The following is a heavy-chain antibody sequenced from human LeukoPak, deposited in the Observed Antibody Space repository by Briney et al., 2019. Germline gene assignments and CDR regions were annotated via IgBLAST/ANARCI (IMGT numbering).Heavy chain of an antibody. CDR3: AAIVTGWFDP. J-gene: IGHJ5*02. D-gene: IGHD5-18*01. V-gene: IGHV4-38-2*02. CDR1: GYSISSSYY. CDR2: IYYSGST. Sequence: SETLSLTCTVSGYSISSSYYWGWIRQPPGKGLEWIGNIYYSGSTYYNPSLKSRVTMSVDTSKNQFSLKLSSVTATDTAVYYCAAIVTGWFDPWGQGTLVTVSS.